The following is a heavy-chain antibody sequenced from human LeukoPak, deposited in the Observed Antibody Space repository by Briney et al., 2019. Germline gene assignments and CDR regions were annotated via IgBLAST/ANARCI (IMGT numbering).Heavy chain of an antibody. J-gene: IGHJ4*02. Sequence: GASVNVSCKASGYMFVSRGFTWVRQAPGQGLEWMGWIGVRTGQTQFAQQFRDRFTMTTNTSTTTAFMELKSLRPDDTDVYYCVRDNSGLAGVSLDLWGQGTQVIVSS. CDR3: VRDNSGLAGVSLDL. D-gene: IGHD6-13*01. CDR2: IGVRTGQT. CDR1: GYMFVSRG. V-gene: IGHV1-18*01.